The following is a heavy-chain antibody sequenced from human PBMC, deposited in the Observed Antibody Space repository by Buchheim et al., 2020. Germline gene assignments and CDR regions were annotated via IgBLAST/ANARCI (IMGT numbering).Heavy chain of an antibody. V-gene: IGHV1-46*01. CDR2: INPSGGDT. J-gene: IGHJ4*02. D-gene: IGHD5-18*01. Sequence: QVQLVQSGAEVKKPGASVKVSCKASGYTFTSYYMHWVRQAPGQGLEWMGVINPSGGDTSYAQQFQGRVTMTRDTSTSTVYMQLSILSSQDPAVYYFPCIRSYGLDYWGQGTL. CDR1: GYTFTSYY. CDR3: PCIRSYGLDY.